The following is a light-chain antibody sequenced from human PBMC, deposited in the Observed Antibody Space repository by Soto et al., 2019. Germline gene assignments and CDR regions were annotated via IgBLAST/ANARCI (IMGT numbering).Light chain of an antibody. V-gene: IGKV1-39*01. CDR2: SAT. CDR1: QTIYQA. Sequence: DIQMTQSPSSLSASVGDRVTITCRASQTIYQALNWYHQKPGKAPRLLISSATALQRGVPSRFSVSGYGAECTLIISSLLPEDFGTYYCQQSFTSIFTFGPGTKVDV. CDR3: QQSFTSIFT. J-gene: IGKJ3*01.